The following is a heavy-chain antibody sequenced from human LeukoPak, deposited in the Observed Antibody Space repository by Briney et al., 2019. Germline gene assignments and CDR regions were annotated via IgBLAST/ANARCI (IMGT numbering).Heavy chain of an antibody. D-gene: IGHD5/OR15-5a*01. Sequence: SETLSLTCAVYGGYFTSYYWSWLRQSPGKGLEWIGEINHSGRTNYNPSLKSRATIAVDTSKTQFSLNLSPGTAADSAVYYCASYSVNWGQGTLVTVSS. J-gene: IGHJ4*02. CDR1: GGYFTSYY. CDR2: INHSGRT. CDR3: ASYSVN. V-gene: IGHV4-34*01.